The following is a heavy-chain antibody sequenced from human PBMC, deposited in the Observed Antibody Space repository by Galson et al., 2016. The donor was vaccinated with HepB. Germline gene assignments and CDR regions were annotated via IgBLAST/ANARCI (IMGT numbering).Heavy chain of an antibody. Sequence: SLRLSCAASGFTFSSYGMNWVRQAPGKGLEWLSYISSSGTTIYYADSVKGRFTISADTSKNQVSLMVTSVTAADTAVYYCARGRRVGHCSGTSCRNWFDPWGQGTLVTASS. CDR3: ARGRRVGHCSGTSCRNWFDP. J-gene: IGHJ5*02. V-gene: IGHV3-48*01. D-gene: IGHD2-2*01. CDR2: ISSSGTTI. CDR1: GFTFSSYG.